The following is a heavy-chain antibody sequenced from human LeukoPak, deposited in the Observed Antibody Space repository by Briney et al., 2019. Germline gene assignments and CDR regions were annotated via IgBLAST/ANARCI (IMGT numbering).Heavy chain of an antibody. Sequence: ETLSLTCTVSGGSISSYYWSWIRQPPGKGLEWVSAISGSGGSTYYADSVKGRFTISRDNSKNTLYLQMNSLRAEDTAVYYCAKGNDYDFWSGYNWFDPWGQGTLVTVSS. D-gene: IGHD3-3*01. CDR1: GGSISSYY. CDR2: ISGSGGST. J-gene: IGHJ5*02. V-gene: IGHV3-23*01. CDR3: AKGNDYDFWSGYNWFDP.